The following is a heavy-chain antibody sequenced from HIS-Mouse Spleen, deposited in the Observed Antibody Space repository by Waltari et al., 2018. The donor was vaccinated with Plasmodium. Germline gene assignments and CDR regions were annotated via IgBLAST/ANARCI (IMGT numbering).Heavy chain of an antibody. CDR3: ARVGRRIWGAFDI. D-gene: IGHD3-16*01. V-gene: IGHV4-59*01. CDR2: IYYSGST. Sequence: QVQLQESGPGLVKPSETLSPTCTVSGGSISSYYWSWLRPPPGKGLEWIGYIYYSGSTNYNPSLKSRVTISVDTSKNQFSLKRSSVTAADTAVYYCARVGRRIWGAFDIWGQGTMVTVSS. CDR1: GGSISSYY. J-gene: IGHJ3*02.